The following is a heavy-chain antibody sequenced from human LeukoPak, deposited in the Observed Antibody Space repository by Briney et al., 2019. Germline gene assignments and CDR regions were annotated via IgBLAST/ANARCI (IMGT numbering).Heavy chain of an antibody. Sequence: GASVKVCCKASGYTFTGCYMHWVRQAPGQGLGWMGWINPNSGGTNYAQKFQGWVTMTRDTSISTAYMELSRLRSDDTAAYYCAREGYGDIYYYYYGMDVWGQGTTVTVSS. CDR2: INPNSGGT. CDR3: AREGYGDIYYYYYGMDV. V-gene: IGHV1-2*04. CDR1: GYTFTGCY. D-gene: IGHD4-17*01. J-gene: IGHJ6*02.